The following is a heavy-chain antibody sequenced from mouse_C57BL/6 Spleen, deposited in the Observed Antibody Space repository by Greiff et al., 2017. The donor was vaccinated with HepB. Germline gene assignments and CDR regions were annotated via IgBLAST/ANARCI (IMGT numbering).Heavy chain of an antibody. CDR3: ARHEDRGYDGYRYWYFDV. V-gene: IGHV1-62-2*01. J-gene: IGHJ1*03. Sequence: VQLQQSGAELVKPGASVKLSCKASGYTFTEYTIHWVKQRSGQGLEWIGWFYPGSGSIKYNEKFKDKATLTADKSSSTVYMELSRLTSEDSAVYFWARHEDRGYDGYRYWYFDVWGTGTTVTVSS. D-gene: IGHD2-3*01. CDR2: FYPGSGSI. CDR1: GYTFTEYT.